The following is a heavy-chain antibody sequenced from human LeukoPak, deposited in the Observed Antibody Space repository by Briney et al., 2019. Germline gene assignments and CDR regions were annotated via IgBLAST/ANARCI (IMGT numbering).Heavy chain of an antibody. V-gene: IGHV4-59*11. CDR3: ARDRGTPFYYYYGMDV. CDR1: GGSISSHY. J-gene: IGHJ6*02. Sequence: TPSETLSLTCTVSGGSISSHYWSWIWQPPGKGLEWIGYIYYSGSTNYNPSLKSRVTISVDTSRTQFSLKLSSVTAADTAVYYCARDRGTPFYYYYGMDVWGQGTTVTVSS. CDR2: IYYSGST. D-gene: IGHD2-15*01.